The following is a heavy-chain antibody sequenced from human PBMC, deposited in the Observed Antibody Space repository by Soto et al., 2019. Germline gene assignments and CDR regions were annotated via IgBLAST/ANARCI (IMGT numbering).Heavy chain of an antibody. J-gene: IGHJ4*02. CDR3: TKGGGSCCFDC. D-gene: IGHD2-15*01. CDR1: GFTFSTYA. V-gene: IGHV3-23*01. Sequence: EVQLLESGGGLVQPGGSLILSCAASGFTFSTYAMSWVSQAPGKGLEWVSAISGSGSSTYYADSVKGRFTISRDNSKNTLYLQMNSLRAEDTAVYYCTKGGGSCCFDCWGQGTLITVSS. CDR2: ISGSGSST.